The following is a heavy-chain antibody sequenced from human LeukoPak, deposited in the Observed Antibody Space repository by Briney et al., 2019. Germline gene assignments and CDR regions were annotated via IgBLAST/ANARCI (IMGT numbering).Heavy chain of an antibody. Sequence: ASVKVSCKASGYTFTGYYMHWVRQAPGQGLQWMGWINPNGGDTNYAQKFQGRVTMTRDTSISTAYMELSRLRSDDTAVYYCARGALDSYSVVVVVAAANNWFDPWGQGPLVTVSS. CDR2: INPNGGDT. J-gene: IGHJ5*02. CDR3: ARGALDSYSVVVVVAAANNWFDP. CDR1: GYTFTGYY. V-gene: IGHV1-2*02. D-gene: IGHD2-15*01.